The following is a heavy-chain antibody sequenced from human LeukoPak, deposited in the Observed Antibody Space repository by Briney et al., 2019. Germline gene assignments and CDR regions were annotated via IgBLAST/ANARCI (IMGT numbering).Heavy chain of an antibody. CDR2: MNPNSGNT. Sequence: ASVKVSCKASGYTFTSYDINWVRQATGQGLGWMGWMNPNSGNTGYAQKFQGRVTMTRNTSISTAYMELSSLRSEDTAVYYCAWVLRSYLRAFDYWGQGTLVTVSS. V-gene: IGHV1-8*01. D-gene: IGHD4-23*01. CDR3: AWVLRSYLRAFDY. J-gene: IGHJ4*02. CDR1: GYTFTSYD.